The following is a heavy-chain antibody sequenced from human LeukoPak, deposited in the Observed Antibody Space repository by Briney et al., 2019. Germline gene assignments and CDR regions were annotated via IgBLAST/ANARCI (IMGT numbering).Heavy chain of an antibody. CDR1: GFTFSNYA. CDR2: INANGGST. D-gene: IGHD3-10*01. Sequence: GGSLRLSCAASGFTFSNYAMNWVRQAPGKGLEWVSSINANGGSTYYADSVKGRFTISRDNAKNSLYLQMNSLRAEDTALYYCAKDTDTMGISGPLGYWGQGTLVTVSS. V-gene: IGHV3-23*01. J-gene: IGHJ4*02. CDR3: AKDTDTMGISGPLGY.